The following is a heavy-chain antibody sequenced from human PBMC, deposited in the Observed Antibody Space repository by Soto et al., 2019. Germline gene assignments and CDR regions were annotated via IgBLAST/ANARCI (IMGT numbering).Heavy chain of an antibody. CDR2: IYPGHSDT. CDR3: ARLSHFYGDYVGAFDI. Sequence: PEDSLKISCKGSGYSFTNFWIGRVRHMPGKGLEWMGIIYPGHSDTRYSPSFRGPVTISAAKSINTVYLHWSSLKASETAVYYCARLSHFYGDYVGAFDIWGQGTMVTVSS. V-gene: IGHV5-51*01. D-gene: IGHD4-17*01. CDR1: GYSFTNFW. J-gene: IGHJ3*02.